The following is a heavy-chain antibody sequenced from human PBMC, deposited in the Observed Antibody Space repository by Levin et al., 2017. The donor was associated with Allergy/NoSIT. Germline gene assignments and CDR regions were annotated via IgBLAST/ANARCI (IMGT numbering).Heavy chain of an antibody. CDR3: APPPAESIVVVRG. D-gene: IGHD3-22*01. Sequence: GGSLRLSCAASGFTFSDYYMSWIRQAPGKGLEWVSYISSSGSTIYYADSVKGRFTISRDNAKNSLYLQMNSLRAEDTAVYYCAPPPAESIVVVRGWGQGTLVTVSS. CDR2: ISSSGSTI. V-gene: IGHV3-11*01. CDR1: GFTFSDYY. J-gene: IGHJ4*02.